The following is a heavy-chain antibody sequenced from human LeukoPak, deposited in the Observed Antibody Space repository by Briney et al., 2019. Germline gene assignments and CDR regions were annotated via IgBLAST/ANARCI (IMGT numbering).Heavy chain of an antibody. J-gene: IGHJ4*02. CDR1: GGTFSSYA. D-gene: IGHD3-16*01. Sequence: SVKVSCKASGGTFSSYAISWVRQAPGQGLEWMGRIIPIFGIANYAQKFQGRVTITADKSTSTAYTELSSLRSEDTAVYYCASGLPGGARHFDYWGQGTLVTVSS. CDR3: ASGLPGGARHFDY. CDR2: IIPIFGIA. V-gene: IGHV1-69*04.